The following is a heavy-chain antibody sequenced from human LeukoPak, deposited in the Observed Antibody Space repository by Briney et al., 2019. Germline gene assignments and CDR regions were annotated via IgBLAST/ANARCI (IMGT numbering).Heavy chain of an antibody. CDR2: IKSKTDGGTT. V-gene: IGHV3-15*01. Sequence: RGGSLRLSCAASGFTFSNAWMSWGRQAPGEGREWGGRIKSKTDGGTTDYAAPVKGRFTISRDESKNTLYLQMNSMQTEDTAVYYCTTASWQAYYYYYYYMDVWGKGTTVTVSS. CDR1: GFTFSNAW. D-gene: IGHD6-13*01. J-gene: IGHJ6*03. CDR3: TTASWQAYYYYYYYMDV.